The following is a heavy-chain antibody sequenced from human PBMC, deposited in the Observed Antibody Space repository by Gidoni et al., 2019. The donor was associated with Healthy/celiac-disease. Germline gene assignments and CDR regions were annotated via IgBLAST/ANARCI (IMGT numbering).Heavy chain of an antibody. Sequence: EVQLLESGGGLVQPGGSLRPSCAASGFTVSSYAMSWVRQAPGKGLEWVSDISGSGGSTYYADSVKGRFTISRDNSKNTLYLQMNSLRAEDTAVYYCAKANNFDWLLFFDYWGQGTLVTVSS. D-gene: IGHD3-9*01. V-gene: IGHV3-23*01. CDR3: AKANNFDWLLFFDY. CDR1: GFTVSSYA. CDR2: ISGSGGST. J-gene: IGHJ4*02.